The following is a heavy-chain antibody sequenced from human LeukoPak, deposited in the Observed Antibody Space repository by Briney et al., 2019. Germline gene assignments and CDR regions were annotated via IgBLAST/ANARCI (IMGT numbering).Heavy chain of an antibody. CDR1: GGSVINTNW. D-gene: IGHD3-3*01. J-gene: IGHJ4*02. CDR2: VHLDGRT. Sequence: SQTLSLTCGVSGGSVINTNWWTWVRQPPGKGLEWIGEVHLDGRTNYNPSLESRLTMSVDVSENKVSLKLTSVTAAATAVYYCAREGGFYRPLDYAGQGPLVTVS. CDR3: AREGGFYRPLDY. V-gene: IGHV4-4*02.